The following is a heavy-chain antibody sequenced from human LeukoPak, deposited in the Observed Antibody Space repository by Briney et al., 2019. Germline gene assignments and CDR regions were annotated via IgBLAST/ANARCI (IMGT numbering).Heavy chain of an antibody. D-gene: IGHD4-23*01. CDR1: GFTFSSYF. CDR2: VDVSGGTT. J-gene: IGHJ4*02. Sequence: GGSLRLSCAASGFTFSSYFMSWVRQAPGKGLEWVSTVDVSGGTTYYADSVKGRFTISRDNSENTLYLQMNSLRADDTAVYYCAKDQTPYSWGQGTLITVSS. V-gene: IGHV3-23*01. CDR3: AKDQTPYS.